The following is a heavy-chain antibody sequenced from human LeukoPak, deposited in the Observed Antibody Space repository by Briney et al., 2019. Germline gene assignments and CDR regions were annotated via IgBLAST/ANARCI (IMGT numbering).Heavy chain of an antibody. V-gene: IGHV3-21*01. J-gene: IGHJ4*02. CDR1: GFTFSSYS. CDR2: ISSSSSYI. D-gene: IGHD3-22*01. Sequence: GGSLRLSCAASGFTFSSYSMNWVRQAPGKGLEWVSSISSSSSYIYYAGSVKGRFTISRDNAKNSLYLQMNSLRAEDTAVYYCARALVLSSSGLDYWGQGTLVTVSS. CDR3: ARALVLSSSGLDY.